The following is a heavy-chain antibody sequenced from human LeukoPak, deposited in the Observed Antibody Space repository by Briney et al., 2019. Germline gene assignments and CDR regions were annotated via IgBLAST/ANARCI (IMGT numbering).Heavy chain of an antibody. D-gene: IGHD3-22*01. CDR1: GYIFTSYD. V-gene: IGHV1-8*01. CDR3: ARGGNRVSYYESSGYVDY. J-gene: IGHJ4*02. CDR2: MNPNSGNT. Sequence: ASVKVSCKASGYIFTSYDSNWVRQATGQGLEWMGWMNPNSGNTGYAQKFQGRVTMTRNTSISTAYMELSSLRSEDTAVYYCARGGNRVSYYESSGYVDYWGQGTLVTVSS.